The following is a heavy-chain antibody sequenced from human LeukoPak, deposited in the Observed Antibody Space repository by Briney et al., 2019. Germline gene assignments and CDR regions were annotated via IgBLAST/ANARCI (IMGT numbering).Heavy chain of an antibody. Sequence: PGGSLRLSCTASGFTLSSYSMNWVRQAPGKGLEWVSYITSSSSAIYYADSVKGRFTISRDNARNSLYLQMSSLRDEDTAVFYCARDPKYYDFWSGFELWGQGTLVTVSS. CDR3: ARDPKYYDFWSGFEL. CDR2: ITSSSSAI. V-gene: IGHV3-48*02. CDR1: GFTLSSYS. J-gene: IGHJ4*02. D-gene: IGHD3-3*01.